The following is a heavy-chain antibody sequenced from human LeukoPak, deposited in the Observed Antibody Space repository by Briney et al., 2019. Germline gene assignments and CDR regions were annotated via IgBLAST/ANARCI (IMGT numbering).Heavy chain of an antibody. V-gene: IGHV3-64D*08. CDR3: AKVLDYCDGGTCYNSGMDS. J-gene: IGHJ4*02. CDR1: GFTFNLYS. CDR2: ISSDGVYT. D-gene: IGHD2-15*01. Sequence: GGSLRLSCLASGFTFNLYSMHCVRQAPGKGLEFVSVISSDGVYTYYAYSVKGRFTISRDNSKNTVYLQMSSLGADDTAVYYCAKVLDYCDGGTCYNSGMDSWGQGTLVTVSS.